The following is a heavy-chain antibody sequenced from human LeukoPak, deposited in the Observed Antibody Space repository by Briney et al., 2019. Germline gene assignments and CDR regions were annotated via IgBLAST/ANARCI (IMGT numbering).Heavy chain of an antibody. CDR1: GYTFTSYY. J-gene: IGHJ4*02. V-gene: IGHV1-46*01. D-gene: IGHD3-10*01. Sequence: ASVKVSCKASGYTFTSYYMHWVRQAPGQGLEWMGIINPSGGSTSYAQKFQGRVTMTRDTSTSTVYMELSSLRSEDTAVYYCAREGDGSGSYYEYYFDYWGRGTLVTVFS. CDR3: AREGDGSGSYYEYYFDY. CDR2: INPSGGST.